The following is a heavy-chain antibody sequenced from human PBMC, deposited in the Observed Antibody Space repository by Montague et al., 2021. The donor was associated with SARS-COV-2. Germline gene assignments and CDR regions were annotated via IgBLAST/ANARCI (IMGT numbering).Heavy chain of an antibody. CDR3: AHRGNWNQGYFY. Sequence: PALVKSTQTLTLTCTLSGFSLSTSGVGVGWIRQPPGKALEWLALIYWXDDKRYSPSLKSRLTITKDTSKNQVVLTMTNMGPVDTATYYCAHRGNWNQGYFYWGQGTLVTVSS. CDR1: GFSLSTSGVG. CDR2: IYWXDDK. J-gene: IGHJ4*02. D-gene: IGHD1-1*01. V-gene: IGHV2-5*02.